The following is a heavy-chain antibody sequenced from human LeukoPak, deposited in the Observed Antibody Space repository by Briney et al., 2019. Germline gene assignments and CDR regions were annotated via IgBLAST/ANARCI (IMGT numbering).Heavy chain of an antibody. D-gene: IGHD3-22*01. CDR3: ARDRGYYDTSGYYGGWFDP. CDR1: GGSISSSSYY. J-gene: IGHJ5*02. CDR2: IYYSGST. Sequence: SETLSLTCTVSGGSISSSSYYWGWIRQPPGKGLEWIGSIYYSGSTSYNPSLKSRVTISVDTHKNQFSLKLNSVTDADTAVYFCARDRGYYDTSGYYGGWFDPWGQGTLVTVAS. V-gene: IGHV4-39*07.